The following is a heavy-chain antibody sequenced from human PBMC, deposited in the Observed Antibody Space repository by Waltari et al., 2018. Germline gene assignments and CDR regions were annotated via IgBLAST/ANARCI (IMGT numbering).Heavy chain of an antibody. D-gene: IGHD6-13*01. CDR2: ISWDGGST. J-gene: IGHJ4*02. V-gene: IGHV3-43D*03. CDR3: AKGTPINIAAAGDFDY. CDR1: GFTFDDYA. Sequence: EVQLVESGGVVVQPGGSLRLSCAAPGFTFDDYAMHWVRQAPGKGLEWVSLISWDGGSTYYADSVKGRFTISRDNSKNSLYLQMNSLRAEDTALYYCAKGTPINIAAAGDFDYWGQGTLVTVSS.